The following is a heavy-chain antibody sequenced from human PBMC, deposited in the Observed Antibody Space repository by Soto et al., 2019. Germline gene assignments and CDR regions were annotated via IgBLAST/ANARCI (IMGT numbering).Heavy chain of an antibody. J-gene: IGHJ4*02. D-gene: IGHD2-15*01. Sequence: GGSLRLSCAASGFTFSSYWMSWVRQAPGKGLEWVANIKQEGSEKYYVDSVKGRFTISRDNAKNSLYLQMNSLRAEDTAVYYCARESGYCSGGSCYPGEFDYWGQGTLVTVSS. CDR3: ARESGYCSGGSCYPGEFDY. CDR2: IKQEGSEK. CDR1: GFTFSSYW. V-gene: IGHV3-7*01.